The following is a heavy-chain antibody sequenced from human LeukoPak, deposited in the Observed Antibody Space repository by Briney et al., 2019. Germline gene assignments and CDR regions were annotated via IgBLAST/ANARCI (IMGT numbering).Heavy chain of an antibody. CDR1: GFTFSKYW. CDR3: AKSEGYIPSY. V-gene: IGHV3-7*01. J-gene: IGHJ4*02. Sequence: PGGSLRLSCAASGFTFSKYWMNWVRQAPGKGLEWVASINQDGNLIRYVDSVRGRFTISRDNVKKLVYLQMNSLRVEDTAVYYCAKSEGYIPSYWGQGTLVTVSS. D-gene: IGHD5-18*01. CDR2: INQDGNLI.